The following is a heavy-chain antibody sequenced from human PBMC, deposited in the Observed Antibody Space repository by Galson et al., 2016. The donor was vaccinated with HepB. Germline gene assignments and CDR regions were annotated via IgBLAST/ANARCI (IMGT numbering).Heavy chain of an antibody. V-gene: IGHV3-11*01. CDR1: GFTFTDYY. Sequence: SLRLSCAASGFTFTDYYMNWIRLAPGKGLEWISYISSSGHISADSVSYADSVKGRFIISRDNSKTALYLQMNSLRAEDTAVYYCAKGGFRLLDTWGQGTLVTVSS. D-gene: IGHD3-10*01. CDR3: AKGGFRLLDT. J-gene: IGHJ5*02. CDR2: ISSSGHISADSV.